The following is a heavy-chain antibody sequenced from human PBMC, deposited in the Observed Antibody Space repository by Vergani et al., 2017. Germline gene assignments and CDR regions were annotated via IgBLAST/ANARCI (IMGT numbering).Heavy chain of an antibody. J-gene: IGHJ6*02. CDR2: MSSGDSI. CDR1: GFTFSDHY. Sequence: QVQLVESGGGLVKPGGSLRLSCAASGFTFSDHYMSWVRQAPGKGLEWISYMSSGDSIYSADSVKGRFTVSRDNTKNTMYLQMNSLRAEDAAVDYCAREADAGSSVSYNCYAMDDWGQGTTVSVSS. V-gene: IGHV3-11*04. D-gene: IGHD5-24*01. CDR3: AREADAGSSVSYNCYAMDD.